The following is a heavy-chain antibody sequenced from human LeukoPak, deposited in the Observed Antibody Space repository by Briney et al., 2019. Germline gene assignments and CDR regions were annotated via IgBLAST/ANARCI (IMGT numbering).Heavy chain of an antibody. V-gene: IGHV3-21*01. J-gene: IGHJ4*02. CDR2: ISSSSSYI. D-gene: IGHD3-22*01. CDR3: ARDNPPGYYDSSGTYYFDY. CDR1: GFNFSSYS. Sequence: PGGSLRLSCAASGFNFSSYSMNWVRQAPGKGLEWVSSISSSSSYIYYADSVKGRFTISRDNAKNSLYLQMNSLRAEDTAVYYCARDNPPGYYDSSGTYYFDYWGQGTLVTVSS.